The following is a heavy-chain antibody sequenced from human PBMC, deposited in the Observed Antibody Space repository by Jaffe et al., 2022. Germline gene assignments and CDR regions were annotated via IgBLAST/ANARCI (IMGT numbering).Heavy chain of an antibody. V-gene: IGHV4-38-2*01. CDR1: GYSISSGYY. D-gene: IGHD3-9*01. Sequence: QVQLQESGPGLVKPSETLSLTCAVSGYSISSGYYWGWIRQPPGKGLEWIGSIYHSGSTYYNPSLKSRVTISVDTSKNQFSLKLSSVTAADTAVYYCARVGSYHEYYDILTGYKEEVFFDYWGQGTLVTVSS. CDR2: IYHSGST. CDR3: ARVGSYHEYYDILTGYKEEVFFDY. J-gene: IGHJ4*02.